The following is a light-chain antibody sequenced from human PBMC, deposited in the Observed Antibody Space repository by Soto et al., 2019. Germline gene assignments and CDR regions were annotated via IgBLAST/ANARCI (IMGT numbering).Light chain of an antibody. CDR2: AAS. V-gene: IGKV1-9*01. J-gene: IGKJ3*01. Sequence: DIPLTQSPSFLSASVGDRVTITCRASQGSSSYLAGYQQKPGKAPKLLIYAASTLQSGVPSRFSDSGSGTEFTLTISSLQPEDFAPYYCQHRGFTFGPATNVPIK. CDR1: QGSSSY. CDR3: QHRGFT.